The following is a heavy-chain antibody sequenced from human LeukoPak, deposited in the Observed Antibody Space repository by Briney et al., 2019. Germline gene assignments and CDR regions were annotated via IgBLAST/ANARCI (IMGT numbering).Heavy chain of an antibody. V-gene: IGHV3-7*04. CDR2: TQREGSEE. J-gene: IGHJ6*03. CDR3: ARGGYRYMDV. CDR1: GISFSSNA. Sequence: GGSLRLSCAASGISFSSNAMHWVRQAPGKGLEWVASTQREGSEEHYVDSVKGRFTISRDNAKNSLYLQMNSLRAEDTAVYYCARGGYRYMDVWGKGTTGTVSS. D-gene: IGHD6-13*01.